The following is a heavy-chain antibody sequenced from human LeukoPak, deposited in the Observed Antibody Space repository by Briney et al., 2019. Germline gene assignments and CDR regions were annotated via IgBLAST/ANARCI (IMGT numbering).Heavy chain of an antibody. J-gene: IGHJ6*03. CDR2: ISGSGGST. D-gene: IGHD6-13*01. CDR1: GFTFSSYA. CDR3: AKAGSRHYYYYMDV. Sequence: GGSLRLSCAASGFTFSSYAMSWVRQAPGKGLEWVSLISGSGGSTYYADSVKGRFTISRDNSKNTLYLQMNSLRAEDTAVYYCAKAGSRHYYYYMDVWGKGTTVTVSS. V-gene: IGHV3-23*01.